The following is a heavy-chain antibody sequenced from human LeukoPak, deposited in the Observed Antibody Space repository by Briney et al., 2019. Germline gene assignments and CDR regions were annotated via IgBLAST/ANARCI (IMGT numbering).Heavy chain of an antibody. CDR3: AKRGVVIRVILVAFHKEAYYFDS. V-gene: IGHV3-23*01. CDR2: ISDSGGST. CDR1: GFTFSDYY. D-gene: IGHD3-22*01. Sequence: GGSLRLSCAASGFTFSDYYMSWIRQAPGKGLEWVAGISDSGGSTYYADSVKGRFTISRDNPRNTLYLQMKSLRAEDTAVYFCAKRGVVIRVILVAFHKEAYYFDSCGQGALVTVSS. J-gene: IGHJ4*02.